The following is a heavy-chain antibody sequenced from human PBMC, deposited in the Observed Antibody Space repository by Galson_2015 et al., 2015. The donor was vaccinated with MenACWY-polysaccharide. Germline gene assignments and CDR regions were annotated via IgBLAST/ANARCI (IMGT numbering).Heavy chain of an antibody. Sequence: SAKVSCKASGYKFTNYYINWVRQASGQGPEWMGWMNPNSGNTVYPQNFQGRVPMTSNSAVTTANSELRSLRAEDTAVYYRARIVAQKYAFADSWGQGTLVTVSS. CDR3: ARIVAQKYAFADS. CDR2: MNPNSGNT. J-gene: IGHJ4*02. CDR1: GYKFTNYY. V-gene: IGHV1-8*01. D-gene: IGHD1-26*01.